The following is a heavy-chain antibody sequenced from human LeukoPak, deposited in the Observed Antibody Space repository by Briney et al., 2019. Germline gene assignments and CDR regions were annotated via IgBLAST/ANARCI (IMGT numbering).Heavy chain of an antibody. CDR3: ARSPSRGGDYYYYYYMDV. CDR2: IIPIFGTA. V-gene: IGHV1-69*05. D-gene: IGHD2-21*02. Sequence: ASVKVSCKASGGTFSSYAISWVRQAPGQGLEWMGRIIPIFGTANYAQKFQGRVTITTDESTSTAYMELSSLRSEDTAVYYCARSPSRGGDYYYYYYMDVWGKGTTVTVSS. CDR1: GGTFSSYA. J-gene: IGHJ6*03.